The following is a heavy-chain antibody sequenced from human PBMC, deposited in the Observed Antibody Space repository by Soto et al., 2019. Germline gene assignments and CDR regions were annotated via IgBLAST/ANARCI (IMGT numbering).Heavy chain of an antibody. V-gene: IGHV4-39*01. CDR1: GGSISSSSYY. CDR2: IYYSGST. CDR3: ARSYSSSWYWDFQH. Sequence: SETLSLTCTVSGGSISSSSYYWGWIRQPPGKGLEWIGSIYYSGSTYYNPSLKSRVTISVDTSKNQFSLKLSSVTAADTAVYYCARSYSSSWYWDFQHWGQGTLVTVSS. J-gene: IGHJ1*01. D-gene: IGHD6-13*01.